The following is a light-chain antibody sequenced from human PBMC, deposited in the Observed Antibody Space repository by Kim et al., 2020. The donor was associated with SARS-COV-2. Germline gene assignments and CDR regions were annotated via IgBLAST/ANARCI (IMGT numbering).Light chain of an antibody. CDR2: GKN. Sequence: SSELTQDPAVSVALGQTVRITCQGDSLRSYYASWYQQKPGQAPVLVIYGKNNRPSGIPDRFSGSSSGNTASLTITGAQAEDEADYYCNSRDSSGNHWVFGGETQL. J-gene: IGLJ3*02. CDR3: NSRDSSGNHWV. CDR1: SLRSYY. V-gene: IGLV3-19*01.